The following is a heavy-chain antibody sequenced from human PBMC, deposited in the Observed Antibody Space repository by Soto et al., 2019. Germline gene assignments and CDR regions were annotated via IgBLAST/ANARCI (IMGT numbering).Heavy chain of an antibody. D-gene: IGHD3-22*01. J-gene: IGHJ6*02. Sequence: ASVKVSCKASGFTFTSSAMQWVRRARGQRLEWIGWIVVGSGNTNYAQKFQERVTITRDMSTSTAYMELSSLRSEDTAVYYCAADYYDSSGYYYGEDYYYYGMDVWG. CDR3: AADYYDSSGYYYGEDYYYYGMDV. CDR2: IVVGSGNT. CDR1: GFTFTSSA. V-gene: IGHV1-58*02.